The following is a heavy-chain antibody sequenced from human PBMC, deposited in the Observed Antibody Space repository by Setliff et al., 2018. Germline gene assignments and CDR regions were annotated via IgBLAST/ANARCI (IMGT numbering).Heavy chain of an antibody. CDR3: ARKRDYNFWSGYYREFYFDY. D-gene: IGHD3-3*01. Sequence: ASVKVSCKASGGTFSSYGISWVRQAPGQGLEWMGGIIPMYGTANYAQKFQGRVTITRDTSASTAYMELSSLRSEDTAVYYCARKRDYNFWSGYYREFYFDYWGQGTLVTVSS. CDR2: IIPMYGTA. V-gene: IGHV1-69*05. J-gene: IGHJ4*02. CDR1: GGTFSSYG.